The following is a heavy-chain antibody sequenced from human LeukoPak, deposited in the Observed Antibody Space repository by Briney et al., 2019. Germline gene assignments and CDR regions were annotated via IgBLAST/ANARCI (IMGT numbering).Heavy chain of an antibody. J-gene: IGHJ4*02. CDR2: VNYAVNT. CDR1: GASISGSTYY. V-gene: IGHV4-39*01. CDR3: ARHLGPYSASYLDY. Sequence: SETLSLTCTVSGASISGSTYYWGWIRQSPGKGLEWIGSVNYAVNTYYNPSLKSRVTISADTSKNQFSLKMNFVTAADTALYYCARHLGPYSASYLDYWGQGSLVTVSS. D-gene: IGHD1-26*01.